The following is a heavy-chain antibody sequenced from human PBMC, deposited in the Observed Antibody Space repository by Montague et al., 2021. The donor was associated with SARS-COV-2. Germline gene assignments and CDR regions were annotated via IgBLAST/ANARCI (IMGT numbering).Heavy chain of an antibody. Sequence: SETLSLTCTVSGGSISSSSYYWGWIRQPPGKGLEWIGCIYYSGSTYYNESLKSRVTISVDTSKNQFSLKLSSVTAADTAVYYCARLSNYYGSGSYYPHNYSNYGMNAGAKGP. CDR1: GGSISSSSYY. V-gene: IGHV4-39*01. D-gene: IGHD3-10*01. J-gene: IGHJ6*02. CDR3: ARLSNYYGSGSYYPHNYSNYGMNA. CDR2: IYYSGST.